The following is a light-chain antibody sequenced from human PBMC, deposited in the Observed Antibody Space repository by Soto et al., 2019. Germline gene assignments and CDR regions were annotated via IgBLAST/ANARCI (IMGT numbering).Light chain of an antibody. Sequence: QSVLTQPASVSGSPGQSIAISCSRTSSDVGGYTYVSWYQQHPGKAPKLMIYDVSNRPSGVSNRFSGSKSGNTASLTISGLQAEDEADYYCSSYTSSNVLEVFGPGTKVTVL. CDR3: SSYTSSNVLEV. V-gene: IGLV2-14*01. CDR1: SSDVGGYTY. CDR2: DVS. J-gene: IGLJ1*01.